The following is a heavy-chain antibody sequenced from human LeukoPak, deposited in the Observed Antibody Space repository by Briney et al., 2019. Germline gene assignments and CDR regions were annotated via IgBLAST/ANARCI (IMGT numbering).Heavy chain of an antibody. CDR2: ISSSSSYI. Sequence: GGSLRLSCAASGFSLSTYWMHWVRQAPGKGLEWVSSISSSSSYIYYADSVKGRFTISRDNSKNTLYLQMNSLRAEDTAVYYCARLIIAAAGTYYYYGMDVWGQGTTVTVSS. D-gene: IGHD6-13*01. CDR1: GFSLSTYW. V-gene: IGHV3-21*01. CDR3: ARLIIAAAGTYYYYGMDV. J-gene: IGHJ6*02.